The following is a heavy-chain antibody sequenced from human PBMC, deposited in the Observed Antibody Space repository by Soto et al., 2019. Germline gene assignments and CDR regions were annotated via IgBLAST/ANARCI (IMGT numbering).Heavy chain of an antibody. CDR3: ARGVGGSGLNWFDP. V-gene: IGHV4-59*12. Sequence: PWETLSLTCTVSGSSIIGYYWPWIRQSPERGLEWIGYIHYSGSANYNPSLNSRLTMSVDRSKSQFSMKLASVTAADTAVYYCARGVGGSGLNWFDPWGQGTLVTVSS. D-gene: IGHD6-19*01. CDR2: IHYSGSA. J-gene: IGHJ5*02. CDR1: GSSIIGYY.